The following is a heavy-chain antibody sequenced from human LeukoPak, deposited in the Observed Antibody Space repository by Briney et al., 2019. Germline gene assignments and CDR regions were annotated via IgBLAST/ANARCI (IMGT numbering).Heavy chain of an antibody. D-gene: IGHD4-11*01. CDR1: GGSFSGYY. J-gene: IGHJ6*02. V-gene: IGHV4-34*01. CDR2: INHSGST. Sequence: SETLSLTCAVYGGSFSGYYWSWIRQPPRKGLEWIGEINHSGSTNYNPSLKSRVTISVDTSKNQFSLKLSSVTAADTAVYYCARELGLTDSTVLYRRRGQGPLLSYYYGMDVWGQGTTVTVSS. CDR3: ARELGLTDSTVLYRRRGQGPLLSYYYGMDV.